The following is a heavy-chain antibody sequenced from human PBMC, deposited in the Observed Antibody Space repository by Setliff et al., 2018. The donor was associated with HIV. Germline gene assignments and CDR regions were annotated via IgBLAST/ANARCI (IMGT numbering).Heavy chain of an antibody. V-gene: IGHV4-59*01. CDR2: IYYSGST. CDR1: GDSISGYY. J-gene: IGHJ6*02. Sequence: SETLSLTCTVSGDSISGYYWSWIRQPPGKGLEWIGYIYYSGSTNYNPSLKSRVTISVDTPKNQFSLKLSSVTAADTAVYYCARDGDYNYYGMDVWVPETLLVTVSS. CDR3: ARDGDYNYYGMDV. D-gene: IGHD4-17*01.